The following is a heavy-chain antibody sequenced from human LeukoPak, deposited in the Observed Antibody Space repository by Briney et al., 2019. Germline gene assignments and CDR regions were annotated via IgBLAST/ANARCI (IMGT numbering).Heavy chain of an antibody. V-gene: IGHV1-2*02. CDR1: GYTFNDCF. D-gene: IGHD6-13*01. CDR2: INPNGGET. J-gene: IGHJ5*02. Sequence: ASVKVSCKASGYTFNDCFIHWLRQAPGQGLEWMGWINPNGGETNYPQKFQGRVTMTRDTSISTADMELRWLTSDDTAMYYCARDIAPSGSWWFDTWGQGTPVTVSS. CDR3: ARDIAPSGSWWFDT.